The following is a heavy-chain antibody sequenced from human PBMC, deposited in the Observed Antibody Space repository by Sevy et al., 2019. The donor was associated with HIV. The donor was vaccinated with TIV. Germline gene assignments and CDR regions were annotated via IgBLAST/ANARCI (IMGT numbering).Heavy chain of an antibody. CDR1: GFTFSRHY. D-gene: IGHD6-19*01. CDR3: ARGSGWLTDY. J-gene: IGHJ4*02. V-gene: IGHV3-7*01. Sequence: GGSLRLSCAVSGFTFSRHYMTWVRQAPGKGLEWVANIKQDGTGEYYVDSVKGRFTISRDNAKNSLYLQMNSLRAEDTAVYYCARGSGWLTDYWSQGTLVTVSS. CDR2: IKQDGTGE.